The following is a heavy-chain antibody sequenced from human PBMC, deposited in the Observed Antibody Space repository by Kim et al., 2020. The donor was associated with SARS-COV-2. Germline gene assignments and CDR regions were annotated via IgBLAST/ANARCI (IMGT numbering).Heavy chain of an antibody. CDR3: TTQEGGWFGEYYYGMDV. D-gene: IGHD3-10*01. Sequence: GKGSFTNSRDDSKNTLYLQMNSLKTEDTAVYYCTTQEGGWFGEYYYGMDVWGQGTTVTVSS. V-gene: IGHV3-15*01. J-gene: IGHJ6*02.